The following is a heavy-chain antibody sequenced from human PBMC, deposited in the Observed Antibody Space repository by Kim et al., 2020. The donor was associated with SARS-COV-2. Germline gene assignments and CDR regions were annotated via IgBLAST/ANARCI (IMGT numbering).Heavy chain of an antibody. Sequence: GGSLRLSCAASGFTFSDYYMSWIRQAPGKGLEWVSYISSSSSYTNYADSVKGRFTISRDNAKNSLYLQMNSLRAEDTAVYYCARGTYYYGEWAFDYWGQGTLVTVSS. CDR1: GFTFSDYY. CDR2: ISSSSSYT. D-gene: IGHD3-10*01. CDR3: ARGTYYYGEWAFDY. V-gene: IGHV3-11*06. J-gene: IGHJ4*02.